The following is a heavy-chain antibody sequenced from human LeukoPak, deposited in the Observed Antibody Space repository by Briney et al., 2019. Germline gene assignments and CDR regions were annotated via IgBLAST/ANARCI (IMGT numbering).Heavy chain of an antibody. CDR1: GYTFTSYD. Sequence: ASVKVSCKASGYTFTSYDINWVRQATGLGLEWMGWMNPNSGNTGYAQKFQGRVTITRNTSISTAYMELSSLRSEDTAVYYCARGYYYGSGSKDAFDIWGQGTMVTVSS. CDR3: ARGYYYGSGSKDAFDI. J-gene: IGHJ3*02. D-gene: IGHD3-10*01. V-gene: IGHV1-8*03. CDR2: MNPNSGNT.